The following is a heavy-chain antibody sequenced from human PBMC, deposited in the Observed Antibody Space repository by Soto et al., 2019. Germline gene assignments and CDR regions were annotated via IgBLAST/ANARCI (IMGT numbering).Heavy chain of an antibody. CDR2: MNPNSGNT. J-gene: IGHJ6*03. V-gene: IGHV1-8*01. CDR1: GYTFTSYD. Sequence: ASVKVSCKASGYTFTSYDINRVRQATGPGLEWMGWMNPNSGNTGYAQKFQGRVTMTRNTSISTAYMGLSSLRSEDTAVYYCARGMTTVTGPYYYYYMDVWGKGTTVTVSS. CDR3: ARGMTTVTGPYYYYYMDV. D-gene: IGHD4-17*01.